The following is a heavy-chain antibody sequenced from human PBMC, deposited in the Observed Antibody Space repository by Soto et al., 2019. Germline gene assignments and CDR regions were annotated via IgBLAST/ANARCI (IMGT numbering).Heavy chain of an antibody. D-gene: IGHD5-18*01. Sequence: QITLKESGPTLVKPTQTLMLTCTFSGLSLSTSGVGVGWIRQHPGKTLEWLALIYWDNDKRYSPSLKSRHTITKDTSKNQVVLTMTNMDRVDTATYYCARVRPQLWLLVGFWGQGTLVTVSS. J-gene: IGHJ4*02. CDR1: GLSLSTSGVG. V-gene: IGHV2-5*02. CDR2: IYWDNDK. CDR3: ARVRPQLWLLVGF.